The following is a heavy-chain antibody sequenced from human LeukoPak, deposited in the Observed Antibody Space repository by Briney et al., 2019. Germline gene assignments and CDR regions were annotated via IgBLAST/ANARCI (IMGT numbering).Heavy chain of an antibody. CDR3: ARDSGSVHWFDP. D-gene: IGHD3-22*01. J-gene: IGHJ5*02. CDR2: ISAYNGNT. CDR1: GYTFTSYG. V-gene: IGHV1-18*01. Sequence: ASVKVSCKASGYTFTSYGISWVQQVPGQGLEWMGWISAYNGNTNYAQKLQGRVTMTTDTSTSTAYMELRSLRSDDTAVYYCARDSGSVHWFDPWGQGTLVTVSS.